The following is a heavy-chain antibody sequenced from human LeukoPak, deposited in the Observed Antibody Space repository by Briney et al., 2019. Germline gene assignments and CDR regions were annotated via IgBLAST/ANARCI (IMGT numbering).Heavy chain of an antibody. CDR2: ISSNGGST. D-gene: IGHD3-16*01. CDR1: GFTFSSYA. CDR3: VKFISDYVWGSTPFDY. J-gene: IGHJ4*02. V-gene: IGHV3-64D*09. Sequence: GGSLRLSCSASGFTFSSYAMHWVRQAPGKGLEYVSAISSNGGSTYYADSVKGRFTISRDNSKNTLYLQMSSLRAEDTAVYYCVKFISDYVWGSTPFDYWGQGTLVTVSS.